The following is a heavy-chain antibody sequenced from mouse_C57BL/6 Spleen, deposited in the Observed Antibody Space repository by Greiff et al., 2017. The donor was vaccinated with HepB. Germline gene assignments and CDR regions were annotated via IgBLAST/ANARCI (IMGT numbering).Heavy chain of an antibody. CDR3: ARYDYDAEAWFAY. Sequence: QVQLQQSGPELVKPGASVKISCKASGYAFSSSWMNWVKQRPGKGLEWIGRIYPGDGDTNYNGKFKGKATLTADKSSSTAYMQLSSLTSEDSAVYFCARYDYDAEAWFAYWGQGTLVTVSA. CDR1: GYAFSSSW. D-gene: IGHD2-4*01. J-gene: IGHJ3*01. V-gene: IGHV1-82*01. CDR2: IYPGDGDT.